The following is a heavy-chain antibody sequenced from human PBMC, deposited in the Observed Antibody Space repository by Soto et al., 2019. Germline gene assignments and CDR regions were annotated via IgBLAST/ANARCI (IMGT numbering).Heavy chain of an antibody. Sequence: PGGSLRLSCAASGFTFTIYAMSWVRQAPGKGLEWVSTIGGSGGGTSYADIVRGRFTISRDNSQNTLYLQMNSLRAEDTAVYYCAKDAPGSGWPSDYWGQGTLVTVSS. CDR1: GFTFTIYA. CDR2: IGGSGGGT. V-gene: IGHV3-23*01. D-gene: IGHD3-22*01. J-gene: IGHJ4*02. CDR3: AKDAPGSGWPSDY.